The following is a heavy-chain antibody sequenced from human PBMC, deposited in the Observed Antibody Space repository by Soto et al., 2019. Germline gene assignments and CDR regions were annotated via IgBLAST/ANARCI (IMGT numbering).Heavy chain of an antibody. V-gene: IGHV3-21*06. CDR1: GFTFTRYS. CDR2: ISSTTNYI. Sequence: EVQLVESGGGLVKPGGSLRLSCAASGFTFTRYSMNWVRQAPGKGLEWVSSISSTTNYIYYGDSIKGRFTISRDNAKNSLYLEMNSLRAEDTAVYYFARESEDLTSNFDYWGQGTLVTVSS. CDR3: ARESEDLTSNFDY. J-gene: IGHJ4*02.